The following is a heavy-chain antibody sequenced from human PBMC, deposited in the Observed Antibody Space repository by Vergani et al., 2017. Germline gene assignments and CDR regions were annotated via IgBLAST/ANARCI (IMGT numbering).Heavy chain of an antibody. CDR1: GFTFSSYA. V-gene: IGHV3-30-3*01. D-gene: IGHD6-13*01. CDR3: ARGRTGSSSGFDY. Sequence: QVQLVESGGGVVQPGRSLRLSCAASGFTFSSYAMHWVRQAPGKGLEWVAVISYDGSNKYYADYVKGRLTISRDNSKNTLYLQMNSLRAEDTAVYYCARGRTGSSSGFDYWGRGTLVTVSS. CDR2: ISYDGSNK. J-gene: IGHJ4*02.